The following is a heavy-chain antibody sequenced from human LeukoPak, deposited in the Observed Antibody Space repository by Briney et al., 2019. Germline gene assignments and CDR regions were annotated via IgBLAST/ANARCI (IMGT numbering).Heavy chain of an antibody. CDR2: INPNSGGT. CDR3: ARSQIGAYYFDY. V-gene: IGHV1-2*02. CDR1: GYTFTGYY. J-gene: IGHJ4*02. Sequence: ASVKVSCKASGYTFTGYYMHWVRQAPGQGLEWMGWINPNSGGTNYAQKFQGRVTMTRDTSISTAYMELSRLRSDDTAVYYCARSQIGAYYFDYWGQGTLVIVSS. D-gene: IGHD3-16*01.